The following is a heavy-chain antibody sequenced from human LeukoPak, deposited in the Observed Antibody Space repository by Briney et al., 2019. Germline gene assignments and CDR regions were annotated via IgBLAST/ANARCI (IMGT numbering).Heavy chain of an antibody. Sequence: ASVKVSCKASGYTFTSYGISWVRHAPGQGLEWMGWISAYNGNTDYAQKLQGRVTMTTDTSTSTAYMELRSLRSDDTAVYYCARDRTYDDYYDSSGYYNWFDPWGQGTLVTVSS. CDR3: ARDRTYDDYYDSSGYYNWFDP. D-gene: IGHD3-22*01. J-gene: IGHJ5*02. V-gene: IGHV1-18*01. CDR1: GYTFTSYG. CDR2: ISAYNGNT.